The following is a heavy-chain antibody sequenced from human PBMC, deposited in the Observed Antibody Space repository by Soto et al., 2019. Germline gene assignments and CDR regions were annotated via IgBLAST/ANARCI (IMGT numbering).Heavy chain of an antibody. CDR2: ISGSGGST. V-gene: IGHV3-23*01. J-gene: IGHJ4*02. D-gene: IGHD6-13*01. CDR1: GFTFSNYA. CDR3: AKDQGSSWYEIVY. Sequence: GGSLRLSSAASGFTFSNYAGTWVRQAPGKGLEWVSTISGSGGSTYYADSVKGRFTISRDNSKNTLYLQMNSLRAEDTAVYYCAKDQGSSWYEIVYWGQGTLVTVSP.